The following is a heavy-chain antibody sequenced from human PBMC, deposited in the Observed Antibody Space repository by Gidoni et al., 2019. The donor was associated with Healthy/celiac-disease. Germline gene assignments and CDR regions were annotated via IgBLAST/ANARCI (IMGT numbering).Heavy chain of an antibody. V-gene: IGHV3-23*01. CDR1: GFTFRSYA. CDR3: AKDRAPKPRAWEAFDI. D-gene: IGHD1-26*01. J-gene: IGHJ3*02. CDR2: ISGSGGST. Sequence: EVQLLESGGGLVQPGGSLRLSCAASGFTFRSYAMSWVRQAPGKGLGWVSAISGSGGSTYYADSVKGRFTISRDNSKNTLYLQMNSLRAEDTAVYYCAKDRAPKPRAWEAFDIWGQGTMVTVSS.